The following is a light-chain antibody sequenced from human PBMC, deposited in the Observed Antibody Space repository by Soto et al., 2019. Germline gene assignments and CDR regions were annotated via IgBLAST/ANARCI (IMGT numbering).Light chain of an antibody. Sequence: QSALTQPRSVSGSPGQSVTISCTGTSSDVGRFEYVSWYQQHPGEAPKVVVYDITKRPSGVPDRFSGSKSGNTASLTISGLQAEDEADYYCCSYAGGNPSYVFGTGTKVTVL. CDR3: CSYAGGNPSYV. V-gene: IGLV2-11*01. CDR2: DIT. J-gene: IGLJ1*01. CDR1: SSDVGRFEY.